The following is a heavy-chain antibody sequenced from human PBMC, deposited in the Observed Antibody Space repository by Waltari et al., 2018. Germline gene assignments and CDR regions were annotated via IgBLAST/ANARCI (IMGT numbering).Heavy chain of an antibody. V-gene: IGHV3-23*01. CDR2: FTGGDPLT. J-gene: IGHJ4*02. CDR3: AKQGVWWLADFEL. CDR1: GFTFSNYG. D-gene: IGHD2-21*01. Sequence: EVQLLESGGGLVPPGGSLRLSCAASGFTFSNYGMSWVRQAPGKGLEWVSSFTGGDPLTFYADSVKGRFTISRDNSKKTLYLQMESLRAEDTAIYYCAKQGVWWLADFELWGQGTLVTVSS.